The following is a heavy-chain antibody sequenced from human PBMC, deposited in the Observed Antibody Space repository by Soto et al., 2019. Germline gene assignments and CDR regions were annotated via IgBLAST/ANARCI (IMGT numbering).Heavy chain of an antibody. J-gene: IGHJ6*02. CDR3: ARELLGYCSSTSCYRGTVPGSYGMDG. Sequence: LRLSCSASGFTVSSYAMHWVRQAPGKWVEWVAVISYDGSNKYYADSVKGRFTISRDNSKNTLYLQMNSLRAEDTAVYYCARELLGYCSSTSCYRGTVPGSYGMDGWGQGTQFTVSS. D-gene: IGHD2-2*02. CDR1: GFTVSSYA. V-gene: IGHV3-30-3*01. CDR2: ISYDGSNK.